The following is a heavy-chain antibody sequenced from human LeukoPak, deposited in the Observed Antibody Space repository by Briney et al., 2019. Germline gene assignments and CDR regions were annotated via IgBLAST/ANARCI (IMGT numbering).Heavy chain of an antibody. Sequence: GGSLRLSCAASGFTFSSYSMNWVRQAPGKGLEWVSYTSGSSSTISYTDSVKGRFTTSRDNAKNSLYLQMNSLRAEDTAVYYCARYCGGDCYSSAAFDYWGQGTLVTVSS. CDR1: GFTFSSYS. V-gene: IGHV3-48*04. J-gene: IGHJ4*02. CDR3: ARYCGGDCYSSAAFDY. D-gene: IGHD2-21*02. CDR2: TSGSSSTI.